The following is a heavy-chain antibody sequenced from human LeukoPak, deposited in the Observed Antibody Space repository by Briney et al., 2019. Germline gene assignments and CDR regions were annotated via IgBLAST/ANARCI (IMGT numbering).Heavy chain of an antibody. CDR3: AKDRRAGSYDY. Sequence: GESLRLSCAASGFTFSGYWMSWVRQAPGKGLEWVAKIKQGGSEPTDKYYADSVKGRFTISRDNSKNTLYLQMNSLRAEDTAVYYCAKDRRAGSYDYWGQGTLVTVSS. D-gene: IGHD3-10*01. CDR1: GFTFSGYW. V-gene: IGHV3-7*03. CDR2: IKQGGSEPTDK. J-gene: IGHJ4*02.